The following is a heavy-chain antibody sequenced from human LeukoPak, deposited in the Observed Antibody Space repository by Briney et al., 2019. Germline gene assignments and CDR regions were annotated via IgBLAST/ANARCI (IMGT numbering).Heavy chain of an antibody. D-gene: IGHD4-23*01. Sequence: SISSTVSGGSITSYYWSWIRQPPGKGLEWIGYIYYSGSTDYNPSLKSRVTISVDTSKNQLSLRLSSVTATDTAVYYCARRLHRNSENYFDYWGQGTLVTVSS. CDR2: IYYSGST. J-gene: IGHJ4*02. V-gene: IGHV4-59*08. CDR1: GGSITSYY. CDR3: ARRLHRNSENYFDY.